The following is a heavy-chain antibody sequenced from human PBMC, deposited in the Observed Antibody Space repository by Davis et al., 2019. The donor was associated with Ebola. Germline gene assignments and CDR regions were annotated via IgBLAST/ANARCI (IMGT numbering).Heavy chain of an antibody. CDR2: IYPGDSDT. Sequence: GESLKISCTASGYTFTNYWITWVRQMPGKSLEWMGIIYPGDSDTRYSPSFQGQVTISADKSISTAYLQWSSLKASDSATYYCARPSDSSGYKIDYWGQGTLVTVSS. J-gene: IGHJ4*02. V-gene: IGHV5-51*01. CDR3: ARPSDSSGYKIDY. CDR1: GYTFTNYW. D-gene: IGHD3-22*01.